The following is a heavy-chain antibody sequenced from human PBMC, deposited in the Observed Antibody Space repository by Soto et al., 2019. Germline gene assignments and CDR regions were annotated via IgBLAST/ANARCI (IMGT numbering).Heavy chain of an antibody. CDR3: AKSSASSLRTWSYVDY. D-gene: IGHD3-16*01. J-gene: IGHJ4*02. CDR1: GFTFSNYD. V-gene: IGHV3-23*01. CDR2: IRSSGGST. Sequence: GGSLRLSCAASGFTFSNYDMIWVRQSPGKGLEWVSSIRSSGGSTFYADSVKGRFTISRDNSRNTLYLQMNSLRGEDTALYFCAKSSASSLRTWSYVDYWGQATLVTVSS.